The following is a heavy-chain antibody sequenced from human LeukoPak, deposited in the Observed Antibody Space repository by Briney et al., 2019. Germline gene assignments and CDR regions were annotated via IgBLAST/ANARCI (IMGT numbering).Heavy chain of an antibody. Sequence: ASVKISCKASGYTFTSYDINWVRPATGQGLEWMGWMNPNSGNTGYAQKFQGRVTMTRNTSISTAYMELSSLRSEDTAVYHCARGGNPIVVVPAAIQSYYYGMDVWGQGTTVTVSS. CDR3: ARGGNPIVVVPAAIQSYYYGMDV. CDR1: GYTFTSYD. J-gene: IGHJ6*02. V-gene: IGHV1-8*01. CDR2: MNPNSGNT. D-gene: IGHD2-2*01.